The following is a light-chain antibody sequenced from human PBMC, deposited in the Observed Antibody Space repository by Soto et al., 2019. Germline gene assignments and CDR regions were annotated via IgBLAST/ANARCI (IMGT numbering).Light chain of an antibody. J-gene: IGLJ1*01. CDR1: SSDVGGYNY. V-gene: IGLV2-14*01. CDR2: EVS. CDR3: SSYTSSSTLFV. Sequence: QSVMTQHASLSGSPGQSITISCTGTSSDVGGYNYVSWYQQHPGKAPKLMIYEVSNRPSGVSNRFSGSKSGNTASLTISGLQAEDEADYYCSSYTSSSTLFVFGTGTKVT.